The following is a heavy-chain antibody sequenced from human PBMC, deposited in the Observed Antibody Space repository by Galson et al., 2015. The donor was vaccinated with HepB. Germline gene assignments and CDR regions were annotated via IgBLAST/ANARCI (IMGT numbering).Heavy chain of an antibody. CDR3: AADFGYNLQGYFDC. V-gene: IGHV1-58*01. J-gene: IGHJ4*02. CDR2: IVVGSGNT. Sequence: SVKVSCKASGFTFTSSAVQWVRQARGQRLEWIGWIVVGSGNTNYAQKFQERVTITRDMSTSTAYMELSSLRSEDTAVYYCAADFGYNLQGYFDCWGQGTLVTVSS. D-gene: IGHD5-24*01. CDR1: GFTFTSSA.